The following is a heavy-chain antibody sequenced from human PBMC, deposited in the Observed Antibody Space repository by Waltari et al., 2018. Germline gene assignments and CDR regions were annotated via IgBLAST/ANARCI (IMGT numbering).Heavy chain of an antibody. Sequence: EVQLVASGGALGEPGGSLRLSCAASGFTLPYAWMSWVRQAPGKGLEWVGRIKDETEGGTTDYAAAVKGRFTVLRDDSKNTLYLQMNSLKIEDTGVYYCITGTFAPSDFWGQGTLVTVSS. CDR2: IKDETEGGTT. CDR3: ITGTFAPSDF. D-gene: IGHD1-7*01. J-gene: IGHJ4*02. V-gene: IGHV3-15*02. CDR1: GFTLPYAW.